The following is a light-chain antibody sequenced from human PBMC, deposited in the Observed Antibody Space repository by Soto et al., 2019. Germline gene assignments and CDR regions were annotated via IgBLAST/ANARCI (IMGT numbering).Light chain of an antibody. CDR1: QSVSSDY. CDR3: QQYGSSRT. V-gene: IGKV3-20*01. CDR2: ATS. Sequence: EIVLTQSPGTLSLSPGERATLSCRASQSVSSDYLAWYQQRPGQAPRLLIYATSSRANGIPDRFSGSGSGTDFTLTIGRLDHEDFAVYYCQQYGSSRTFGQGTKLEIK. J-gene: IGKJ2*01.